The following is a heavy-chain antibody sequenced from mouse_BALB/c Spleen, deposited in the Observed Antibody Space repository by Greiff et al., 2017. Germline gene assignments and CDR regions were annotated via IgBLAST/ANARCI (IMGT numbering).Heavy chain of an antibody. D-gene: IGHD1-1*01. CDR2: SRNKANDYTT. V-gene: IGHV7-1*02. CDR3: ARGYYGSSVGDAMDY. J-gene: IGHJ4*01. CDR1: GFTFSDFY. Sequence: EVNVVESGGGLVQPGGSLRLSCATSGFTFSDFYMEWVRQPPGKRLEWIAASRNKANDYTTEYSASVKGRFIVSRDTSQSILYLQMNALRAEDTAIYYCARGYYGSSVGDAMDYWGQGTSVTVSS.